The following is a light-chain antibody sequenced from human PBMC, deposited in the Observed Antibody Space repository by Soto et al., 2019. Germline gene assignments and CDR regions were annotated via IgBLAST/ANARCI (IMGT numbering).Light chain of an antibody. CDR3: AAWDDSLNAFV. Sequence: QSVLTQPPSASGTPGQRVTISCSGSSSNIGGNTVNWYQQLPGTAPKLLIYGNDQRPSGVPDRFSGSKSGTSASLAISGLQSEGEADYYCAAWDDSLNAFVFGTGTKLTVL. CDR1: SSNIGGNT. V-gene: IGLV1-44*01. CDR2: GND. J-gene: IGLJ1*01.